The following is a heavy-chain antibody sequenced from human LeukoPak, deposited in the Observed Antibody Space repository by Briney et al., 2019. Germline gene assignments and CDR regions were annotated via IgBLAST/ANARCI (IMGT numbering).Heavy chain of an antibody. Sequence: GGSLRLSCVASGFIFSSYGMHWVRQAPGKGLEWVTFIQYDGNRKYYADSVKGRFTISRDNSKNTLYLQMNSLRAEDTAVYYCVKANIVGAFGPWGQGTLVTVSS. V-gene: IGHV3-30*02. CDR1: GFIFSSYG. CDR2: IQYDGNRK. J-gene: IGHJ5*02. CDR3: VKANIVGAFGP. D-gene: IGHD1-26*01.